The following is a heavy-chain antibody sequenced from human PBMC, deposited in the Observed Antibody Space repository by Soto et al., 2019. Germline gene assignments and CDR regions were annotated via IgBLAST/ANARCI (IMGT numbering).Heavy chain of an antibody. CDR2: INHSGST. V-gene: IGHV4-34*01. CDR3: ARDIVVVPAAKGRGYYYGMDV. Sequence: PSETLSLTCAVYGGPFSGYYWSWIRQPPGKGLEWIGEINHSGSTNYNPSLKSRVTISVDTSKNQFSLKLSSVTAADTAVYYCARDIVVVPAAKGRGYYYGMDVWGQGTTVTVSS. D-gene: IGHD2-2*01. J-gene: IGHJ6*02. CDR1: GGPFSGYY.